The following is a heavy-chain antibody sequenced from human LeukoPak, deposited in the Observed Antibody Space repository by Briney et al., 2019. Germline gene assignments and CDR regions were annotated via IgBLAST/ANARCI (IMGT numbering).Heavy chain of an antibody. J-gene: IGHJ4*02. V-gene: IGHV4-39*01. CDR1: GGSISGSSYY. CDR3: ARHVRAVAGIDC. Sequence: PSETLSLTCTVSGGSISGSSYYWGWVRQPPGKGLEWIGSIYYSGSTYYNPSLESRVTISVDTSKNQFSLKLSSVTAADTAVYYCARHVRAVAGIDCWGQGTLVTVSS. D-gene: IGHD6-19*01. CDR2: IYYSGST.